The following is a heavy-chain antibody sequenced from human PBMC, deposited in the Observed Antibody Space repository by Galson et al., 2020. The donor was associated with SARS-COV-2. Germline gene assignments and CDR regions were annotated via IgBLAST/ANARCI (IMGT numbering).Heavy chain of an antibody. J-gene: IGHJ6*02. CDR2: INSDGSST. CDR1: GFTFSSYW. D-gene: IGHD3-10*01. Sequence: TGGSLRLSCAASGFTFSSYWMHWVRQAPGKGLVWVSRINSDGSSTSYADSVKGRFTISRDNAKNTLYLQMNSLRAEDTAVYYCARDLVPYEGNYYYYYGMDVWGQGTTVTVSS. V-gene: IGHV3-74*01. CDR3: ARDLVPYEGNYYYYYGMDV.